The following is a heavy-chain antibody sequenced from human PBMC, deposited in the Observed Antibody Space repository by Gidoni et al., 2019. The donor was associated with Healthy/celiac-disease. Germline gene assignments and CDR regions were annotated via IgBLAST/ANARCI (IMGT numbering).Heavy chain of an antibody. D-gene: IGHD6-19*01. CDR1: VRPISSSLSS. Sequence: QLQLQESGPGLVKPSETLSLPCTVSVRPISSSLSSWGWIRQPPGKGLEWIGSIYYSGSTYYNPSLKSRVTISVDTSKNQFSLKLSSVTAADTAVYYCARLPTEYSSGPAGGGYFDYWGQGTLVTVSS. CDR3: ARLPTEYSSGPAGGGYFDY. V-gene: IGHV4-39*01. J-gene: IGHJ4*02. CDR2: IYYSGST.